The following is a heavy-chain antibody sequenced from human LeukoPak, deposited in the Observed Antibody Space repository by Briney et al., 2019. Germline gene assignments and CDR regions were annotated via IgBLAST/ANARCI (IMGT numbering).Heavy chain of an antibody. CDR2: IYYSGST. D-gene: IGHD3-10*01. CDR3: ARQRSLLWFGELFCWFDP. J-gene: IGHJ5*02. V-gene: IGHV4-39*01. Sequence: SETLSLTCTVSGGSISSSSYYWGWIRQPPGKGLEWIGSIYYSGSTYYNPSLKSRVTISVDTSKNQFSLKLSSVTAADTAVYYCARQRSLLWFGELFCWFDPWGQGTLVTVSS. CDR1: GGSISSSSYY.